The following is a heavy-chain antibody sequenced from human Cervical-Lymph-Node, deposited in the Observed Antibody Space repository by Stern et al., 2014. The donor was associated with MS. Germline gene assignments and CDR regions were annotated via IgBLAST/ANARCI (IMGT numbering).Heavy chain of an antibody. V-gene: IGHV3-48*02. J-gene: IGHJ5*02. CDR3: ARCKSSSCPLDL. D-gene: IGHD6-13*01. CDR2: ISTSSSTI. Sequence: EVQLVESGGGLVQPGGSLRLSCSASGFTFSTYTMNWVRQAPGKGLEWVSYISTSSSTIYYADSVKGRFPISRDNAKNSLYLQMNSLRDEDTAVYYCARCKSSSCPLDLWGQGTLVTVSS. CDR1: GFTFSTYT.